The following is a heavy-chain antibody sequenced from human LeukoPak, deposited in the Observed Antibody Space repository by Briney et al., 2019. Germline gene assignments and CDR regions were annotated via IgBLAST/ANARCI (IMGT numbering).Heavy chain of an antibody. D-gene: IGHD2-2*01. J-gene: IGHJ5*02. CDR3: ARRDQRNWFDP. CDR2: IYHSGST. CDR1: GHSISSGYY. Sequence: PSETLSLTCAVSGHSISSGYYWDWLRQPPGKGLEWIGNIYHSGSTYYNPSLKSRVTISLDTSKKQFYLKLSSVTAADTAMYYCARRDQRNWFDPWGQGTLVTVSS. V-gene: IGHV4-38-2*01.